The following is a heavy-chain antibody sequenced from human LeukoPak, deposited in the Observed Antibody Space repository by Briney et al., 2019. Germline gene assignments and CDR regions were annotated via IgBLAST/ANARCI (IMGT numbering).Heavy chain of an antibody. J-gene: IGHJ6*02. V-gene: IGHV3-30*03. CDR2: ISYDGINK. CDR3: ARDSDGMSV. CDR1: RFTFSTYG. Sequence: GGSLRLSCAASRFTFSTYGMHWVRQAPGKGLEWVALISYDGINKYYAGSVKGRFTVSRDNSKSTLYLQVNSLRAEDTAVYYCARDSDGMSVWGLGTTVTVSS.